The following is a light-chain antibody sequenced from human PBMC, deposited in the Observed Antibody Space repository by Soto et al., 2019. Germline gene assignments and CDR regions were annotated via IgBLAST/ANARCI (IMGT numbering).Light chain of an antibody. Sequence: QSALTQPASVSGSPGQSLTISCTGTTSDIGFYDYVSWYQQPPGTAPKLMIYEVSKRPSGVPDRFSGSKSGNTASLTISGLQAADEADYYCSLYTSENAYVFGTGTKLTVL. CDR2: EVS. J-gene: IGLJ1*01. CDR3: SLYTSENAYV. V-gene: IGLV2-18*01. CDR1: TSDIGFYDY.